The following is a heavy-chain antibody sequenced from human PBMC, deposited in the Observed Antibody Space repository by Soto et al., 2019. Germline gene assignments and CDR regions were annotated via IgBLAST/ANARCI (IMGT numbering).Heavy chain of an antibody. CDR3: AKHDFWSGDFDY. J-gene: IGHJ4*02. V-gene: IGHV3-23*01. CDR2: ISGSGGST. D-gene: IGHD3-3*01. CDR1: GFTFSSYA. Sequence: GSLRLSCAASGFTFSSYAMSWVRQAPGKGLEWVSAISGSGGSTYYADSVKGRFTISRDNSKNTLYLQMNSLRAEDTAVYYCAKHDFWSGDFDYWGQGTLVTVSS.